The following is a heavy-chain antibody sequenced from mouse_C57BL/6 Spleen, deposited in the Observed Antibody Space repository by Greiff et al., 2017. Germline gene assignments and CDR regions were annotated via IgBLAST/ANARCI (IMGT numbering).Heavy chain of an antibody. D-gene: IGHD2-13*01. Sequence: QVQLQQPGAELVRPGSSVKLSCKASGYTFTSYWMDWVKQRPGQGLDWIGNIYPSDSESPYNQKFTDKAALTVDKSSSPAYMQLRSLTSEASAGLYCVTEGTMVTQDGFDDWGQGTILRVSS. CDR3: VTEGTMVTQDGFDD. CDR1: GYTFTSYW. J-gene: IGHJ2*01. CDR2: IYPSDSES. V-gene: IGHV1-61*01.